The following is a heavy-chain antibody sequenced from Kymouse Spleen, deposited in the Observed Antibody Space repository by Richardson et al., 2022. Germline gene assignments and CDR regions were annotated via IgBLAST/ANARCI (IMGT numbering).Heavy chain of an antibody. V-gene: IGHV3-33*01. CDR1: GFTFSSYG. J-gene: IGHJ4*02. Sequence: QVQLVESGGGVVQPGRSLRLSCAASGFTFSSYGMHWVRQAPGKGLEWVAVIWYDGSNKYYADSVKGRFTISRDNSKNTLYLQMNSLRAEDTAVYYCASYSSSFDYWGQGTLVTVSS. CDR2: IWYDGSNK. D-gene: IGHD6-6*01. CDR3: ASYSSSFDY.